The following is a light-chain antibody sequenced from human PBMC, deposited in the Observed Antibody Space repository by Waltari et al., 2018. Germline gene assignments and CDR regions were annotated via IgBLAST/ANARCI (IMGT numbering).Light chain of an antibody. CDR1: HSDIGYYKF. Sequence: QSGLTQPASVSGSSGQSITISSTGTHSDIGYYKFVSCYQQHPCKAPKRVIFDVSMWPSGVSHRFSGSKSGNTASLTISGLQAEDEAAYYCASYTSANTVLFGGGTKVTVL. J-gene: IGLJ2*01. CDR2: DVS. V-gene: IGLV2-14*03. CDR3: ASYTSANTVL.